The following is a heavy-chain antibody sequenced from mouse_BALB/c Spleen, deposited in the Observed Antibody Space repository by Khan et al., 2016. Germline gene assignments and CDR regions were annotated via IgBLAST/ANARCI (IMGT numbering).Heavy chain of an antibody. J-gene: IGHJ2*01. Sequence: QVQLQQSGAELMKPGASVKISCKATGYTFSSYWIEWVKQRPGHGLEWIGEILPGSGSTNYNEKFRGKATFTADTSSNTAYMQHSSLTSEDSAVHYCARTDRRGYFAYWGQGTTLTVSS. CDR3: ARTDRRGYFAY. CDR2: ILPGSGST. CDR1: GYTFSSYW. V-gene: IGHV1-9*01.